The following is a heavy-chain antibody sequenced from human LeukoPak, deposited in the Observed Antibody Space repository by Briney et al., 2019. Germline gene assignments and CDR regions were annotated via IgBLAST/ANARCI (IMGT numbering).Heavy chain of an antibody. D-gene: IGHD3-22*01. J-gene: IGHJ4*02. CDR2: IYYSGTT. CDR1: GGSISGRTYY. Sequence: SETLSLTCSVAGGSISGRTYYWGWIRQPPGKGLEWIGFIYYSGTTYYNPSLESRVTISVDTSKNQFSLKLSSVTAADTAVYYCARHYDSSGYYSDYWGQGTLVTVSS. CDR3: ARHYDSSGYYSDY. V-gene: IGHV4-39*01.